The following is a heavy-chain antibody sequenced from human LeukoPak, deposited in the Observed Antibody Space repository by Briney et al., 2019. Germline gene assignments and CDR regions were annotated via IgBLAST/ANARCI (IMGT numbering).Heavy chain of an antibody. CDR2: IYYNGDT. CDR3: ASPREMATIYDAFDV. D-gene: IGHD5-24*01. CDR1: GGSISSSRYY. J-gene: IGHJ3*01. V-gene: IGHV4-39*01. Sequence: SETLSLTXTVSGGSISSSRYYWGWIRQPPGKGLEWIGTIYYNGDTYYNPSLNSRVTISVDTSKNQFSLKLSSVTAADTAVYYCASPREMATIYDAFDVWGQGTMVIVSS.